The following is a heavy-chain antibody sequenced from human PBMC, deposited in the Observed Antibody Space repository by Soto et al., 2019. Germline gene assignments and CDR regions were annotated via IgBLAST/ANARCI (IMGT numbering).Heavy chain of an antibody. D-gene: IGHD6-25*01. J-gene: IGHJ3*01. Sequence: EVQLVESGGGFVKPGGSLRLSCAASGFTFTSAWMNWVRQAPGKGLEWVARIVSRSDGGAIDYAAPVRGRFTISRDDSKNTLYLQMNSLKVEDTGIYFCTTATKLNAGGQVSGAFDVWGQGIMVTASS. CDR2: IVSRSDGGAI. V-gene: IGHV3-15*07. CDR1: GFTFTSAW. CDR3: TTATKLNAGGQVSGAFDV.